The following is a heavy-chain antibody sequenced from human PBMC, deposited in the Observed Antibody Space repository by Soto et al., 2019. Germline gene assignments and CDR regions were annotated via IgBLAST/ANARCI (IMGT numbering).Heavy chain of an antibody. CDR2: IIPIFGTA. Sequence: QVQLVQSGAEVKKPGSSVKVSCKASGGTFSSYAISWVRQAPRQGLEWMGGIIPIFGTANYAQKFQGRVTITADESTSTAYMELSSLRSEDTAVYYCASSLDPYDSSGYPFDYWGQGTLVTVSS. V-gene: IGHV1-69*01. D-gene: IGHD3-22*01. CDR3: ASSLDPYDSSGYPFDY. J-gene: IGHJ4*02. CDR1: GGTFSSYA.